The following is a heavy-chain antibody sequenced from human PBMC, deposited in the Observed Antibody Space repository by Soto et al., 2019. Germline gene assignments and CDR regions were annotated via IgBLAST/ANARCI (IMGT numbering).Heavy chain of an antibody. V-gene: IGHV1-46*01. CDR1: GYTFSSYY. CDR3: ARDHIAAADTYALDI. Sequence: ASVEVSCKASGYTFSSYYMHWVRQAPGQGLEWVGLINPGTGATTYAQKFQGRATMTSDTSTSTVYMELRSLTSEDTAVYYCARDHIAAADTYALDIWGQGTMVTVSS. CDR2: INPGTGAT. J-gene: IGHJ3*02. D-gene: IGHD6-25*01.